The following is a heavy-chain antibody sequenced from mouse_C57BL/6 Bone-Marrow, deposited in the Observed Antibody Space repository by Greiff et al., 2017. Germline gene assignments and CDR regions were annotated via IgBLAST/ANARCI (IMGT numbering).Heavy chain of an antibody. V-gene: IGHV1-64*01. J-gene: IGHJ2*01. CDR2: IHPNSGST. CDR3: ARGGLFY. Sequence: VKLMESGAELVKPGASVKLSCKASGYTFTSYWMHWVKQRPGQGLEWIGMIHPNSGSTNYNEKFKSKATLTVDKSSSTAYMQLSSLTSEDSAVXYCARGGLFYWGQGTTLTVSS. CDR1: GYTFTSYW.